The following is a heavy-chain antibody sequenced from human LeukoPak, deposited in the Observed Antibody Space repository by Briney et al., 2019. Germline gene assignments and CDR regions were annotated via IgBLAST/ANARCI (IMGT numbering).Heavy chain of an antibody. CDR1: GYTFTSYD. Sequence: GASVKVSCKASGYTFTSYDINWVRQATGQGLEWMGWMNPNSGNTGYAQKFQGRVTMTRNTSISTAYMELSSPRSEDTAVYYCASWGLGESDYYYYMDVWGKGTTVTVSS. D-gene: IGHD3-16*01. J-gene: IGHJ6*03. CDR2: MNPNSGNT. V-gene: IGHV1-8*01. CDR3: ASWGLGESDYYYYMDV.